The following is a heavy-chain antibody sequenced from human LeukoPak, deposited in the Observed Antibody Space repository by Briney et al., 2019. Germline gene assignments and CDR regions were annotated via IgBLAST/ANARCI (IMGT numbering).Heavy chain of an antibody. V-gene: IGHV1-3*03. D-gene: IGHD6-13*01. CDR1: GYTFTNYA. J-gene: IGHJ4*02. Sequence: GASVKVSCKASGYTFTNYAVLWVRQAPGQRLEWMGWINAGNGNTKYSQEFQGRVTITRDTSASTAYMELSSLRSEDMAVYYCARGEIAAAGPDYWGQGTLVTVSS. CDR2: INAGNGNT. CDR3: ARGEIAAAGPDY.